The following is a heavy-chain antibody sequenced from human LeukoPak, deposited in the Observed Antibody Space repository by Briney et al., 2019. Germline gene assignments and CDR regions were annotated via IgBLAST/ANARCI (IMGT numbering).Heavy chain of an antibody. CDR3: ARDRGSSGGFPL. V-gene: IGHV3-48*03. J-gene: IGHJ3*01. CDR1: GFTFSNYN. Sequence: PGGSLRLSCAVSGFTFSNYNMNWVRRAPGKGLEWVSYINSGGENMQYADSVKGRFTISRDNAENSLYLEMNRLTVDDTAVYYCARDRGSSGGFPLWGQGTLVTVSS. CDR2: INSGGENM. D-gene: IGHD1-26*01.